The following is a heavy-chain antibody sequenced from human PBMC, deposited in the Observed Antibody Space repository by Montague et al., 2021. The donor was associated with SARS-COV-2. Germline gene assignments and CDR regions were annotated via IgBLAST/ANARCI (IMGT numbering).Heavy chain of an antibody. J-gene: IGHJ4*02. V-gene: IGHV4-34*01. D-gene: IGHD1-26*01. CDR2: INHSGST. CDR1: GGSFSGYY. CDR3: ARINRIIVGATRFDY. Sequence: SETLSLTCAVYGGSFSGYYWSWIRQPPGKGREWIGEINHSGSTNYNPSLKSRVTITVDTSKNQFSLKLSSVTAADTAVYYRARINRIIVGATRFDYWGQGTLVTVSS.